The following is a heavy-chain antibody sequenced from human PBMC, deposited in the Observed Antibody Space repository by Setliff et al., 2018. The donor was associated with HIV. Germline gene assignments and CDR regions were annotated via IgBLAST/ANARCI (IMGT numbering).Heavy chain of an antibody. Sequence: GGCLRLSCEASGFTFSDYDFHWVRQAAGKGLEWVSAIGTGGDTYYVDSVKGRFTISRENAKNSLYLQMNNVRAGDTAVYYCTRELNGHTSSHYYFGLDVWGQGTTVTVSS. CDR3: TRELNGHTSSHYYFGLDV. V-gene: IGHV3-13*01. D-gene: IGHD6-6*01. CDR2: IGTGGDT. J-gene: IGHJ6*02. CDR1: GFTFSDYD.